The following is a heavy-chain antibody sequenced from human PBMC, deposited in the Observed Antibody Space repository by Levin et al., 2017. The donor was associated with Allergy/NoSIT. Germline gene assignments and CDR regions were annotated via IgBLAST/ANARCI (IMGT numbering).Heavy chain of an antibody. D-gene: IGHD1/OR15-1a*01. CDR1: GFSFSSYG. CDR3: AKGGQSNLNSPSPLD. V-gene: IGHV3-23*01. J-gene: IGHJ4*02. Sequence: GESLKISCAASGFSFSSYGMSWVRQAPGKGLDWVSGISGSGGRTYYADSVKGRFTISRDNSKNTLYLQMNSLRPEDTAVYYCAKGGQSNLNSPSPLDWGQGTLVTVSS. CDR2: ISGSGGRT.